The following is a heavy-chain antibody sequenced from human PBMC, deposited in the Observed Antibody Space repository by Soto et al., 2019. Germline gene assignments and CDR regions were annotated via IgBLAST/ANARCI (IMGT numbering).Heavy chain of an antibody. V-gene: IGHV4-59*01. CDR3: ARSPYDILTGYYKKFDY. CDR1: GGSISSYY. CDR2: IYYSGST. J-gene: IGHJ4*02. Sequence: SETLSLTCTVSGGSISSYYWSWIRQPPGKGLEWIGYIYYSGSTNYNPSLKSRVTISVDTSKNQFSLKLSSVTAADTAVYYCARSPYDILTGYYKKFDYWGQGTLVTSPQ. D-gene: IGHD3-9*01.